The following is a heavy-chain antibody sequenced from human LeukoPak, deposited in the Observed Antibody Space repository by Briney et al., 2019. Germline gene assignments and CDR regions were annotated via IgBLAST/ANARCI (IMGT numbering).Heavy chain of an antibody. CDR2: ISAYNDNT. Sequence: ASVKVSCKASGYTFTSYGIIWVRQAPGQGLERMGWISAYNDNTNYAQKLQGRVTMTTDTSTSTAYMELRSLRSDDTAVYYCARGRAIVGATQGDYWGQGTLVTVSS. CDR1: GYTFTSYG. D-gene: IGHD1-26*01. J-gene: IGHJ4*02. V-gene: IGHV1-18*01. CDR3: ARGRAIVGATQGDY.